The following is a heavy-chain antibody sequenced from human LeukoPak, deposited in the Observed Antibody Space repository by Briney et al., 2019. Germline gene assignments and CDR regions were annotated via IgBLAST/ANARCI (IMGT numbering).Heavy chain of an antibody. CDR3: ARDRSTGLLDY. V-gene: IGHV4-4*07. D-gene: IGHD6-19*01. Sequence: SETLSLTCTVSGGSISSSYWSWIRQPAGKGLEWIGRIYSTGSTNYNPSLKSRVTMSLDTSKNQVSLKLSSMTAADTAIYYCARDRSTGLLDYCGQGTLVTVSS. CDR2: IYSTGST. CDR1: GGSISSSY. J-gene: IGHJ4*02.